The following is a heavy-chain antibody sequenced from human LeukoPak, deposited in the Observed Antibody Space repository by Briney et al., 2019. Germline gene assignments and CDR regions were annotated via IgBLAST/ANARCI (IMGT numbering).Heavy chain of an antibody. V-gene: IGHV3-23*01. CDR1: GFTFSYYG. D-gene: IGHD4/OR15-4a*01. CDR2: FSGSGGRT. Sequence: GGTLRLSCAASGFTFSYYGMSWVRQAPGKGLEWVSVFSGSGGRTYYADSVKGRFTISRDNSKNTLYLQMNSLRAEDTAVYYCARRAGAYSHPYDYWGQGTLVTVSS. CDR3: ARRAGAYSHPYDY. J-gene: IGHJ4*02.